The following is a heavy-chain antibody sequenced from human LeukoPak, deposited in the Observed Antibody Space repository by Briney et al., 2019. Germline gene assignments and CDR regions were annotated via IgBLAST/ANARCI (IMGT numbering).Heavy chain of an antibody. Sequence: GGSLRLSCAASGFTFSDYYMSWIRQAPGKGLEWVSYISSSGSTIYYADSVKGRFTISRDNAKNSLYLQMNSLRAEDTAVYYCARAIFFKEGTCYDFWSGQLNWFDPWGQGTLVTVSS. V-gene: IGHV3-11*01. CDR1: GFTFSDYY. CDR3: ARAIFFKEGTCYDFWSGQLNWFDP. CDR2: ISSSGSTI. J-gene: IGHJ5*02. D-gene: IGHD3-3*01.